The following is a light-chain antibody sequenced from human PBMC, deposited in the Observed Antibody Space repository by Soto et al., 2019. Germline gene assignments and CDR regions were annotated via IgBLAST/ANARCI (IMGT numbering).Light chain of an antibody. CDR2: AAS. V-gene: IGKV1-27*01. CDR3: QKYSSVPV. Sequence: DIQMTQSPTSLSASVGDRVTITCRASQGIRNFVAWYQQKPGKAPKLLIYAASTLQSGVPSRFSGSGSGTDCTLTINSLQRDDVASYSCQKYSSVPVFGPGTKVEIK. J-gene: IGKJ3*01. CDR1: QGIRNF.